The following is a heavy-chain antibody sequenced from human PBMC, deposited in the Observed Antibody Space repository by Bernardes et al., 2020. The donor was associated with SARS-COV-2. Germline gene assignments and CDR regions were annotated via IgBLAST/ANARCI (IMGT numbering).Heavy chain of an antibody. CDR3: ARGANYAMGV. V-gene: IGHV6-1*01. J-gene: IGHJ6*02. CDR2: TSYRSKLNY. Sequence: SLIPSLTPAISRDSSSSTSAVSPLLRQSPTRGLEWLGRTSYRSKLNYDSAVSVKSRITISPDTSKNQFSLELTSVTPEDTAVYYCARGANYAMGVWGQGTTVTGSS. CDR1: RDSSSSTSAV.